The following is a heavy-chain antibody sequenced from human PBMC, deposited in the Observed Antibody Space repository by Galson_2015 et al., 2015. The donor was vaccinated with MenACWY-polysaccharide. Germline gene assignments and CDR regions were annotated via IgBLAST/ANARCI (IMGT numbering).Heavy chain of an antibody. J-gene: IGHJ6*02. Sequence: SLRLSCAASGFTFSSYEMNWVRQAPGKGLEWVSYISSSGSTIYYADSVKGRFTISRDNAKNSPYLQMNSLRAEDTAVYYCASSMGVAVAGTGYYYGMYVWGQGTTVTVSS. CDR3: ASSMGVAVAGTGYYYGMYV. V-gene: IGHV3-48*03. CDR2: ISSSGSTI. CDR1: GFTFSSYE. D-gene: IGHD6-19*01.